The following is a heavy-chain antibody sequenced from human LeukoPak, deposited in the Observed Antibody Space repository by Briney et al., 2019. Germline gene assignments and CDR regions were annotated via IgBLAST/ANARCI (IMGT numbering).Heavy chain of an antibody. CDR2: IFYSEDA. CDR3: AKGETVTTSPFDY. CDR1: GASISHYY. V-gene: IGHV4-59*01. D-gene: IGHD4-17*01. Sequence: SETLSLTCAVSGASISHYYWNWFRQPPGKGLEWIGSIFYSEDANYNPSLKSRVTISVDTSKSQFSLTLTPVTAADTAVYYCAKGETVTTSPFDYWGQGILVTVSS. J-gene: IGHJ4*02.